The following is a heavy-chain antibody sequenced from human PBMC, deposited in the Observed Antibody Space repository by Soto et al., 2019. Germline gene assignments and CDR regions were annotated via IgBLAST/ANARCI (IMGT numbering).Heavy chain of an antibody. Sequence: PSETLSLTCSVSGAALNSGNYYRSWIRQVPGKGLEWIGRIYVTGAVDYNPSLRDRITISQDTSERQFSLNLRLVTAADTAVYYCARLRIATNNYKWFDPWGQGTLVTVSS. CDR1: GAALNSGNYY. V-gene: IGHV4-31*02. J-gene: IGHJ5*02. CDR2: IYVTGAV. CDR3: ARLRIATNNYKWFDP. D-gene: IGHD2-21*01.